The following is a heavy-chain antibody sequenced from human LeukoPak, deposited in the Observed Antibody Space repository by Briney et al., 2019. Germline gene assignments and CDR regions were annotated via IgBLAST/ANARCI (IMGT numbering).Heavy chain of an antibody. CDR2: ISYDGSNK. J-gene: IGHJ4*02. CDR1: GFTFSSYA. CDR3: ARAYDYSDY. D-gene: IGHD2-8*01. Sequence: GGSLRLSCAASGFTFSSYAMHWVRQAPGKGLEWVAVISYDGSNKYYADSVKGRFTISRDNSKNTLYLQMNSLRAEDTAVYYCARAYDYSDYWGQGTLVTVSS. V-gene: IGHV3-30-3*01.